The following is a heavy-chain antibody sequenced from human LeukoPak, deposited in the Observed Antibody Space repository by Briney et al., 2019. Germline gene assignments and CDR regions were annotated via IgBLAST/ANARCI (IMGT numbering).Heavy chain of an antibody. Sequence: GRSLRLSCAASGFTFSSYAMHWVRQAPGKGLEWVAVISYDGSNKYYADSVKGRFTISRDNSKNTLYLQMNSLRAEDTAVYYCARWHYYDSSGYRVDYWGQGTLVTASS. CDR3: ARWHYYDSSGYRVDY. CDR2: ISYDGSNK. J-gene: IGHJ4*02. V-gene: IGHV3-30-3*01. CDR1: GFTFSSYA. D-gene: IGHD3-22*01.